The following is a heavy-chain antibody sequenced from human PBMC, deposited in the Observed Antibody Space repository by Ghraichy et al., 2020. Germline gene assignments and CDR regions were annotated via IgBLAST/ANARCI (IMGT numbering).Heavy chain of an antibody. J-gene: IGHJ6*02. D-gene: IGHD2-2*01. V-gene: IGHV1-69*04. Sequence: SVKVSCKASGGTFSSYTISWVRQAPGQGLEWMGRIIPILGIANYAQKFQGRVTITADKSTSTAYMELSSLRSEDTAVYYCARESRVVRTYYYGMDVWGQGTTVTVSS. CDR3: ARESRVVRTYYYGMDV. CDR1: GGTFSSYT. CDR2: IIPILGIA.